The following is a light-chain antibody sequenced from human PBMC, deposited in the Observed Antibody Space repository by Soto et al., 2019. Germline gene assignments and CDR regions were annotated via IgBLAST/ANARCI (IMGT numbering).Light chain of an antibody. J-gene: IGKJ4*01. CDR2: AAS. CDR1: QSISSY. Sequence: DIQMTQYQSSLSASVGDRVTITCRASQSISSYLNWYQQKPGKAPKLLIYAASSLQSGVPSRFSGSGSGTDFTLTISSLQPEDFATYYCQQSYSTPTFGGGTKVDIK. V-gene: IGKV1-39*01. CDR3: QQSYSTPT.